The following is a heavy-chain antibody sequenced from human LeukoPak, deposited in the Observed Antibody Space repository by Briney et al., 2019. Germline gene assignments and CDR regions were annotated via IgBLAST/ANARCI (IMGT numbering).Heavy chain of an antibody. J-gene: IGHJ4*02. V-gene: IGHV3-21*01. Sequence: GGSLRLSCAASGFTFSTYAMSWVRQAPGKGLEWVSSINANTYYADSVKGRFTISRDNAKNSLYLQMNSLRAEDTAVYYCARGDYYDSSGYSADWGQGTLVTVSS. CDR3: ARGDYYDSSGYSAD. D-gene: IGHD3-22*01. CDR1: GFTFSTYA. CDR2: INANT.